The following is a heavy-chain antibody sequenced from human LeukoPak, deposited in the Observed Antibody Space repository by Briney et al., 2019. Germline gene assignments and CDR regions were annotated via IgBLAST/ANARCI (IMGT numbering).Heavy chain of an antibody. CDR2: IYYSGST. CDR1: GGSISSYY. Sequence: SETLSLTCTVSGGSISSYYWSWIRQPPGKGLEWIGYIYYSGSTNYNPSLKSRVTISVDTSKNQFSLKLSSVTAADTAVYYCASLGYCSGGGCYSEVPVDNWFDPWGQGTLVTVSS. V-gene: IGHV4-59*01. J-gene: IGHJ5*02. D-gene: IGHD2-15*01. CDR3: ASLGYCSGGGCYSEVPVDNWFDP.